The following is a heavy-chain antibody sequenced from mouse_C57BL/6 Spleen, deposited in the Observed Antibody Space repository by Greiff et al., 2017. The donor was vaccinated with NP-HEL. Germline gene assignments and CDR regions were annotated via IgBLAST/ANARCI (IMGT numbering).Heavy chain of an antibody. CDR2: INPYNGGT. J-gene: IGHJ3*01. D-gene: IGHD2-13*01. Sequence: EVQLQQSGPVLVKPGASVKMSCKASGYTFTDYYMNWVKQSHGKSLEWIGVINPYNGGTSYNQKFKGKATLAVDKSSSTAYMELNSLTSEYSAVYYCAREVLEGDFAYWGQGTLVTVSA. CDR3: AREVLEGDFAY. CDR1: GYTFTDYY. V-gene: IGHV1-19*01.